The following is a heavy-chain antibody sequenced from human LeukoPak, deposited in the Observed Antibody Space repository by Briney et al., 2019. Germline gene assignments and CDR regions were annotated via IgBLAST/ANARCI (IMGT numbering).Heavy chain of an antibody. CDR2: IYTSGST. D-gene: IGHD6-19*01. J-gene: IGHJ3*02. CDR1: GGSISSYY. V-gene: IGHV4-4*07. CDR3: ARDPHNGYSSGWYPGNAFDI. Sequence: KSSETLSLTCTVSGGSISSYYWSWIRQPAGKGLEWIGRIYTSGSTNYSPSLKSRVTMSVDTSKNQFSLKLSSVTAADTAVYYCARDPHNGYSSGWYPGNAFDIWGQGTMVTVSS.